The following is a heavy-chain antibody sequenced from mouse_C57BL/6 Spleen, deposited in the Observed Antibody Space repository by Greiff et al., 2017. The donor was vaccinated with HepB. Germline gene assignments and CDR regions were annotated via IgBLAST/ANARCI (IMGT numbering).Heavy chain of an antibody. Sequence: QVQLKQSGAELARPGASVKLSCKASGYTFTSYGISWVKQRTGQGLEWIGEIYPRSGNTYYNEKFKGKATLTADKSSSTAYMELRSLTSEDSAVYFCAREEGIGYGSYYFDYWGQGTTLTVSS. CDR3: AREEGIGYGSYYFDY. V-gene: IGHV1-81*01. J-gene: IGHJ2*01. D-gene: IGHD1-1*01. CDR2: IYPRSGNT. CDR1: GYTFTSYG.